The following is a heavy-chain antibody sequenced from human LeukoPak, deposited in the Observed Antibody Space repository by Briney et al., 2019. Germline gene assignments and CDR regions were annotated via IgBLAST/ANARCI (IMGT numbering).Heavy chain of an antibody. CDR3: AVGSIAAAVEHDAFDI. Sequence: ASVKVSCKASGYTFTGYYMHWVRQALGQGLEWMGWINPNSGGTSYTQKFQGRVTMTRDTSISTAYMELSRLRSDDTAVYYCAVGSIAAAVEHDAFDIWGQGTMVTVSS. CDR2: INPNSGGT. D-gene: IGHD6-13*01. CDR1: GYTFTGYY. J-gene: IGHJ3*02. V-gene: IGHV1-2*02.